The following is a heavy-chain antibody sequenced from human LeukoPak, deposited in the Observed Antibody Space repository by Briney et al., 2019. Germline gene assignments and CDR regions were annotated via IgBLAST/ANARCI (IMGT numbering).Heavy chain of an antibody. CDR3: ARGREITVSGTDYFDY. D-gene: IGHD6-19*01. J-gene: IGHJ4*02. CDR1: GFRFFNHW. CDR2: IKEDGSQE. Sequence: PGGSLRLSCAASGFRFFNHWMSWVRQAPGKGLERVATIKEDGSQEDYVDSVKGRFTISRDNARSSLYLQMNSQRVEDTAVYYCARGREITVSGTDYFDYWGQGTLVTVSS. V-gene: IGHV3-7*01.